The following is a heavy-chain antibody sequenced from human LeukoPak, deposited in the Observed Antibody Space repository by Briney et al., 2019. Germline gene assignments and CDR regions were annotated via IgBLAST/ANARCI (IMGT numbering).Heavy chain of an antibody. Sequence: PGGSLRLSCAASGFTFSSYSMNWDRQAPGKGLEWVSSISSNSSYIYYADSVKGRFTISRDNAKNSLYLQMNTLRAEDTAVYYCARVDYYDSSGYYFDYWGQGTLVTVSS. CDR2: ISSNSSYI. V-gene: IGHV3-21*01. D-gene: IGHD3-22*01. CDR1: GFTFSSYS. CDR3: ARVDYYDSSGYYFDY. J-gene: IGHJ4*02.